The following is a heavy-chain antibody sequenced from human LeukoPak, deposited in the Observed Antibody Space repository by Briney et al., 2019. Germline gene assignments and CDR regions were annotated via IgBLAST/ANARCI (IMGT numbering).Heavy chain of an antibody. Sequence: PGRSLRLSCAASGFTFSSYAMHWVRQAPGKGLEWVAVISYDGSNKYYADSVKGRFTISRDNSKNTLYLQMNSLRAEDTAVYYCAKDGGYYDSSGYYGYWGQGTLVTVSS. CDR3: AKDGGYYDSSGYYGY. D-gene: IGHD3-22*01. CDR1: GFTFSSYA. CDR2: ISYDGSNK. J-gene: IGHJ4*02. V-gene: IGHV3-30*04.